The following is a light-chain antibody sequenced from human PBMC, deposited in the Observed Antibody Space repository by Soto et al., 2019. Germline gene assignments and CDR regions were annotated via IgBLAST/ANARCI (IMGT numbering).Light chain of an antibody. Sequence: IQITQSPSSLFASVGDRVTIPCRASQGISNYLAWYQQKPGKVPKLLIYAASTLQSGVPSRFSGSGSGTDFTLTISSLQPEDVATYYCQKYNSAPPWTFGQGTKVDIK. CDR3: QKYNSAPPWT. CDR1: QGISNY. CDR2: AAS. V-gene: IGKV1-27*01. J-gene: IGKJ1*01.